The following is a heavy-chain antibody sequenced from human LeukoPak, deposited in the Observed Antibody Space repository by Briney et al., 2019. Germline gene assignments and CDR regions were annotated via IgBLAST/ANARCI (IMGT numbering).Heavy chain of an antibody. V-gene: IGHV1-69*13. CDR3: ARVGYCSSTSCYYTFDY. CDR1: GGTFSSYA. Sequence: ASVKVSCKASGGTFSSYAISWVRQAPGQGLEWMGGIIPIFGTANYAQKFQGRVTITADESTSTAYMELSSLRSEDTAVYYCARVGYCSSTSCYYTFDYWGQGTLVTVSS. J-gene: IGHJ4*02. D-gene: IGHD2-2*01. CDR2: IIPIFGTA.